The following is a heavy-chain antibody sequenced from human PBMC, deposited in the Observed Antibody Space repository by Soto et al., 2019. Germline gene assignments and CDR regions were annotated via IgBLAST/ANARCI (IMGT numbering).Heavy chain of an antibody. CDR3: ARRGFRELWFGIDNFDY. CDR2: INPSGGST. Sequence: ASVKVSCKASGYTFTSYYMHWVRQAPGQGLEWMGIINPSGGSTSYAQKFQGRVTMTRDTSTSTVYMELSSLRSEDTAVYYCARRGFRELWFGIDNFDYWGQGTRVTVSS. D-gene: IGHD3-10*01. J-gene: IGHJ4*02. CDR1: GYTFTSYY. V-gene: IGHV1-46*03.